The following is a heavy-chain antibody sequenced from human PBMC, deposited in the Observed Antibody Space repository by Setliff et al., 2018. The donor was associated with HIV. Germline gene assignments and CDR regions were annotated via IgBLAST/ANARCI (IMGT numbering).Heavy chain of an antibody. CDR3: ARRRLVGYSFDY. D-gene: IGHD6-25*01. CDR1: GGSVYTASYY. Sequence: SETLSLTCTVSGGSVYTASYYWGWVRQPPGKGLEWIGTFYFGRTTYYNPSLESRVTLSVDTAKNQLSQNLTSVTAADTAIYYCARRRLVGYSFDYWGQGALVTVSS. J-gene: IGHJ4*02. CDR2: FYFGRTT. V-gene: IGHV4-39*01.